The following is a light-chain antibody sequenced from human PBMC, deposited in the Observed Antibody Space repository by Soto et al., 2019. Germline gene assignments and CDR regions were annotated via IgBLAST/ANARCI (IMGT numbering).Light chain of an antibody. CDR1: QSISSY. V-gene: IGKV1-39*01. CDR3: QQSYSNPPYT. CDR2: AAS. J-gene: IGKJ2*01. Sequence: DIQMTQSPSSLSASVGDRVTITCRASQSISSYLNWYQQKPGKAPNLLIYAASILQSGVPSRFSGSGSGTDFTLTISSLQPEDFATYYCQQSYSNPPYTFGQGTKLEIK.